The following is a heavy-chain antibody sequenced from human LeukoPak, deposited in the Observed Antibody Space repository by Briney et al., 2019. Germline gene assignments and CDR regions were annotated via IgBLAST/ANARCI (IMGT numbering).Heavy chain of an antibody. J-gene: IGHJ3*02. CDR1: GYSFTSYW. CDR3: ATQGRGAAGRLDDFDM. CDR2: IYPGDSDT. Sequence: GESLKISCKGSGYSFTSYWIAWVRQMPGKGLEWMGIIYPGDSDTRYSPSFQGQVTISADKSIKTAYLQWSSLQASDTAMYYSATQGRGAAGRLDDFDMWRRGKIVSVSS. D-gene: IGHD6-13*01. V-gene: IGHV5-51*01.